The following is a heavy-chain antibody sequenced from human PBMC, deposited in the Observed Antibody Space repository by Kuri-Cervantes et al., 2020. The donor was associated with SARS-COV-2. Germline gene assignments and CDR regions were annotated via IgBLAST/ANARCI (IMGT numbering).Heavy chain of an antibody. D-gene: IGHD3-22*01. J-gene: IGHJ6*02. Sequence: GGSLRLSCAVSGFSLSSYAMSWVRQAPGKGLEWVSAISGSGGSTYYADSVKGRLTISRDNSKNTLYLQMNSLRTEDTAVYYCAKYLGYYYGSSGYYYEHYYYYGMDVWGQGTTVTVSS. CDR1: GFSLSSYA. CDR3: AKYLGYYYGSSGYYYEHYYYYGMDV. V-gene: IGHV3-23*01. CDR2: ISGSGGST.